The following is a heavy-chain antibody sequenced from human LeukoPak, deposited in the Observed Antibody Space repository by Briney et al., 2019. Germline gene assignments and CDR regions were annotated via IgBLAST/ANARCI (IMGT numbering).Heavy chain of an antibody. Sequence: GGSLRLSCATSGFTFSHYGMHWVRQAPGKGLEWVAVIWNDGTDKYYGDSVKGRFAISRDNSKNTVYLQMNSLRVEDTAVYYCAKDAQRGFDFSNSLESWGQGTLVTVSS. CDR2: IWNDGTDK. CDR3: AKDAQRGFDFSNSLES. CDR1: GFTFSHYG. V-gene: IGHV3-33*06. D-gene: IGHD4-11*01. J-gene: IGHJ4*02.